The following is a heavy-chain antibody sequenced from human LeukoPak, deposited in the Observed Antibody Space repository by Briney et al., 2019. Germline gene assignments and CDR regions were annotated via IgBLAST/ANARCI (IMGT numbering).Heavy chain of an antibody. V-gene: IGHV3-21*01. CDR2: IDRNSYYI. D-gene: IGHD2-21*02. Sequence: GGSLRLSCAASGFDFKIYTMNWIRQAPGKGLEWVAYIDRNSYYIYYADSVQGRLTISRHNAKNSLYLQMNSLRVDDMGLSSCALTKAATATFEEYLDPWGQGTLVTVSS. J-gene: IGHJ5*02. CDR3: ALTKAATATFEEYLDP. CDR1: GFDFKIYT.